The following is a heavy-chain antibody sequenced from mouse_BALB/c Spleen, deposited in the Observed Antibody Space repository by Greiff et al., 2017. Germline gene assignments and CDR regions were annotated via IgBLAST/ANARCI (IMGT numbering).Heavy chain of an antibody. CDR3: ARDHSDYGSSSYAMDY. Sequence: VKLVESGPGLVAPSQSLSITCTVSGFSLTSYGVHWVRQPPGKGLEWLGVIWAGGSTNYNSALMSRLSISKDNSKSQVFLKMNSLQTDDTAMYYCARDHSDYGSSSYAMDYWGQGTSVTVSS. CDR2: IWAGGST. V-gene: IGHV2-9*02. CDR1: GFSLTSYG. D-gene: IGHD1-1*01. J-gene: IGHJ4*01.